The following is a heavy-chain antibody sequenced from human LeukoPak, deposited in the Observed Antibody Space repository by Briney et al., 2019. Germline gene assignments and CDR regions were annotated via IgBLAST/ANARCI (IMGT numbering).Heavy chain of an antibody. J-gene: IGHJ6*03. D-gene: IGHD6-19*01. CDR3: ARDGWYISYMDV. CDR2: INPSGSST. CDR1: GYTFTSHY. Sequence: ASVKVSCKASGYTFTSHYMHWVRQAPGQGLEWMGLINPSGSSTLYAQKFQGRVTMTRDTSISTAYMELTRLRSDDMAVYYCARDGWYISYMDVWGKGTTVTVSS. V-gene: IGHV1-2*06.